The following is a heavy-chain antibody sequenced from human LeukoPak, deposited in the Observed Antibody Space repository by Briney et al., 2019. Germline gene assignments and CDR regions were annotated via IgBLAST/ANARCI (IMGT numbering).Heavy chain of an antibody. CDR1: GYTFTSYY. J-gene: IGHJ4*02. V-gene: IGHV1-46*01. CDR3: ARFDGNPYYFDY. Sequence: ASVKVSCKASGYTFTSYYMHWLRQAPGQGLEWMGIINPSSGSTSYAQKFQGRVTMTRDTSTSTVYMELSSLRSEDTAVYYCARFDGNPYYFDYWGQGTLVTVSS. D-gene: IGHD4-23*01. CDR2: INPSSGST.